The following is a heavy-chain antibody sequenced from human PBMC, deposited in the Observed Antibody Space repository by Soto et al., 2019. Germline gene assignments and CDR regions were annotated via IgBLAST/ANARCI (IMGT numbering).Heavy chain of an antibody. CDR1: GFTFSDYA. CDR2: VGGSHDDK. Sequence: EVQLLESGGGVVQPGGSLRLSCAASGFTFSDYAMSWVRQTPGKGLQWVSGVGGSHDDKHYAASVRGRFIVSRDNSKNTVYRQITSLRAEDMAICLCAKVATSFNGVWEAFDMWCQGKEVTVSS. V-gene: IGHV3-23*01. CDR3: AKVATSFNGVWEAFDM. D-gene: IGHD2-8*01. J-gene: IGHJ3*02.